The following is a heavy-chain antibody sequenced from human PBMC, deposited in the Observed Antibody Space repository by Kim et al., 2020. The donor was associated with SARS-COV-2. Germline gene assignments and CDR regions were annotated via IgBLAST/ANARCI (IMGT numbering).Heavy chain of an antibody. Sequence: SETLSLTCTVSFGSITTYNWGWIRQPPGKGLEWIGYILHTGITVYNPSLKSRVTVSVDTSKSQFSLKLSSVTAADTAVYYCVRESWGSLGEWSQGTLVTVSS. J-gene: IGHJ4*02. D-gene: IGHD7-27*01. CDR3: VRESWGSLGE. CDR2: ILHTGIT. V-gene: IGHV4-59*12. CDR1: FGSITTYN.